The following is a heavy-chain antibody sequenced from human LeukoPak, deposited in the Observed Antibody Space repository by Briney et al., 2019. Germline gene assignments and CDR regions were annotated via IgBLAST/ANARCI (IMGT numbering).Heavy chain of an antibody. J-gene: IGHJ4*02. V-gene: IGHV3-23*01. CDR1: GFTFSSYA. Sequence: SGGSLRLSCAASGFTFSSYAMSWVRQAPGKGLEWVSDISGSGGSTYYADSAKGRFTISTDDTMNTLYLQMNSLRDEDTAVYYCAKLSGDDGNLLDYWGQGTLVTVSS. CDR3: AKLSGDDGNLLDY. CDR2: ISGSGGST. D-gene: IGHD5-12*01.